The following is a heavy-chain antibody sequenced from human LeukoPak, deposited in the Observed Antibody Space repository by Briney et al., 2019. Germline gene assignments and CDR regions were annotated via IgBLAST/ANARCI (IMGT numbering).Heavy chain of an antibody. D-gene: IGHD3-16*01. Sequence: GGSLRPSCAASGFTFSNYAMSWVRQAPRRGLEWVSAISGSSGLTYYADSVKGRFTISRDNAKNTLYLQMNSLRAEDTAVYYCARVRAQTSSLGYWGQGTLVTVSS. CDR2: ISGSSGLT. V-gene: IGHV3-23*01. CDR1: GFTFSNYA. CDR3: ARVRAQTSSLGY. J-gene: IGHJ4*02.